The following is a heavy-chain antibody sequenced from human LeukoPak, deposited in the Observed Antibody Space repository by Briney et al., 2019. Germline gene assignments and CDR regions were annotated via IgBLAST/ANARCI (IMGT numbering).Heavy chain of an antibody. CDR1: GGSISSSSYY. Sequence: PSETLSLTCTVSGGSISSSSYYWGWIRQPPGKGLEWIGSIYYSGSTYYNPSLKSRVTISVDTSKNQFSLKLSSVTAADTAVYYCARGFSIAAAGRSWFDPWGQGTLVTVSS. V-gene: IGHV4-39*07. J-gene: IGHJ5*02. CDR2: IYYSGST. CDR3: ARGFSIAAAGRSWFDP. D-gene: IGHD6-13*01.